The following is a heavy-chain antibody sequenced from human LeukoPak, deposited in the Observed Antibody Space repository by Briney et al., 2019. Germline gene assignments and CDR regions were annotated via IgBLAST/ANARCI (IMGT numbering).Heavy chain of an antibody. CDR2: ISAGNGNT. D-gene: IGHD1-26*01. Sequence: GASVKVSCKASGYTFTSYAIHWVRQAPGQRLEWMGWISAGNGNTKYSQNFQGRVTFISNTSATSAFMELSRLRSEDAAVYYCARDSGSGNNDYWGQGTLGTVSS. CDR3: ARDSGSGNNDY. V-gene: IGHV1-3*01. J-gene: IGHJ4*02. CDR1: GYTFTSYA.